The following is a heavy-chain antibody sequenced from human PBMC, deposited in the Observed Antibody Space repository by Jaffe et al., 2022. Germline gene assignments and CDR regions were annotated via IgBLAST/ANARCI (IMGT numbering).Heavy chain of an antibody. V-gene: IGHV4-4*02. CDR3: ARSPSYYDYVWGSYRPLDY. CDR1: GGSISSSNW. D-gene: IGHD3-16*02. J-gene: IGHJ4*02. CDR2: IYHSGST. Sequence: QVQLQESGPGLVKPSGTLSLTCAVSGGSISSSNWWSWIRQPPGKGLEWIGEIYHSGSTNYNPSLKSRVTISVDKSKNQFSLKLSSVTAADTAVYYCARSPSYYDYVWGSYRPLDYWGQGTLVTVSS.